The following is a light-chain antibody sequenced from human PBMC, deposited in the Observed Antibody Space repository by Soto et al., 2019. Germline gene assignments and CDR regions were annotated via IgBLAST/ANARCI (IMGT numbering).Light chain of an antibody. J-gene: IGKJ5*01. CDR2: RTF. CDR3: QQYDTSPPT. Sequence: IVLTQCPGTLSLSQGERATLSCRASQPITSRYLAWYQHQPGQAPRLLIYRTFARAPGIPDRFSGCGSGTDFTLTISRLEREDFAVYYCQQYDTSPPTFGQGTRLDIK. CDR1: QPITSRY. V-gene: IGKV3-20*01.